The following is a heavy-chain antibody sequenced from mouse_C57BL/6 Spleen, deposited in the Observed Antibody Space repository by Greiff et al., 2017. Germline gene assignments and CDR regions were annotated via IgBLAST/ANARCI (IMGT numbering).Heavy chain of an antibody. V-gene: IGHV5-16*01. CDR2: INYDGSST. CDR3: ARNDDGYFLDY. CDR1: GFTFSDYY. Sequence: EVKVVESEGGLVQPGSSMKLSCTASGFTFSDYYMAWVRQVPEKGLEWVANINYDGSSTYYLDSLKSRFIISRDNAKNILYLQMSSLKSEDTATXYCARNDDGYFLDYWGQGTTLTVSS. D-gene: IGHD2-3*01. J-gene: IGHJ2*01.